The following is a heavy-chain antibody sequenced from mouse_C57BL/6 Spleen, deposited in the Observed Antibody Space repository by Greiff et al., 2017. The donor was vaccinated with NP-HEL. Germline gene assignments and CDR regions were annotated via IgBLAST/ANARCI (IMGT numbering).Heavy chain of an antibody. D-gene: IGHD2-1*01. CDR3: ARWPIYYGNYWYFDV. J-gene: IGHJ1*03. CDR2: INPNNGGT. V-gene: IGHV1-18*01. CDR1: GYTFTDYN. Sequence: EVQLQQSGPELVKPGASVKIPCKASGYTFTDYNMDWVKQSHGKSLEWIGDINPNNGGTIYNQKFKGKATLTVDKSSSTAYMELRSLTSEDTAVYYCARWPIYYGNYWYFDVWGTGTTVTVSS.